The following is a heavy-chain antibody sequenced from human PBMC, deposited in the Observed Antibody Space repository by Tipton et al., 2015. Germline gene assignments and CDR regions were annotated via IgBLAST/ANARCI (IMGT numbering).Heavy chain of an antibody. J-gene: IGHJ5*01. CDR3: ARQPLVYAINGWLDS. D-gene: IGHD2-8*01. Sequence: QLVQSGAEVKKPGESLKISCKGSGYSFSNYWIGWVRQMPGKGLEWMGIIYPGDSHTRYNPSFQGQVTISADKSISTAYLHWSSLKASDTAIYYCARQPLVYAINGWLDSWGQGTLVTVSS. CDR2: IYPGDSHT. V-gene: IGHV5-51*01. CDR1: GYSFSNYW.